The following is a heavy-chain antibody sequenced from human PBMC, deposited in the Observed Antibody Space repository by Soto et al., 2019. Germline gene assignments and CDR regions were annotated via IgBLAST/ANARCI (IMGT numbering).Heavy chain of an antibody. CDR2: ISYDGSNK. D-gene: IGHD3-22*01. V-gene: IGHV3-30*18. CDR1: GFPFSSYV. Sequence: GGSLRVSCAASGFPFSSYVMHWVRKAPGKGLEWVAVISYDGSNKYYADSVKGRFTISRDNSKNTLYLQMNSLRAEDTAVYYCAKTIDDSSGYYPPDAFDIWGQGTMVTVSS. CDR3: AKTIDDSSGYYPPDAFDI. J-gene: IGHJ3*02.